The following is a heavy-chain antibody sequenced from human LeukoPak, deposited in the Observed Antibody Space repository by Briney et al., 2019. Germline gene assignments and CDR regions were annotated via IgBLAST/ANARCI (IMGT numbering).Heavy chain of an antibody. J-gene: IGHJ6*02. CDR1: GFIFGDHA. V-gene: IGHV3-9*01. CDR3: AKAGSMVRGVTTYYYATDV. D-gene: IGHD3-10*01. CDR2: ISWDSGRA. Sequence: GGSLRLSCAASGFIFGDHAMHWARQAPGKGLEWVSYISWDSGRAGYADSVKGRFTISRDNSKNSLFLQMNSLTADDTAVYYCAKAGSMVRGVTTYYYATDVWGQGTAVTVSS.